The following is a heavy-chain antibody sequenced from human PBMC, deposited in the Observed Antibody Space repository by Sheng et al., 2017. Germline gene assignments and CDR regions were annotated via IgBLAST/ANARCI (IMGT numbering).Heavy chain of an antibody. D-gene: IGHD3-9*01. J-gene: IGHJ3*02. V-gene: IGHV2-70*15. Sequence: QVTLRESGPALVKPTQTLTLTCTFSGFSLSTSGMCVSWIRQPPGKVLEWLARIDWDDDKYYNTSLKTRLTISKDTSKNQVVLTMTNMDPVDTATYYCARITRAYYDILTGYSDAFDIWGQGTMVTVSS. CDR3: ARITRAYYDILTGYSDAFDI. CDR1: GFSLSTSGMC. CDR2: IDWDDDK.